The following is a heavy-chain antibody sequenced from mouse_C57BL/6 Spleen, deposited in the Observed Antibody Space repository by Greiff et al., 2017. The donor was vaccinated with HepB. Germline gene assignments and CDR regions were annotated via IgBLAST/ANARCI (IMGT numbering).Heavy chain of an antibody. J-gene: IGHJ4*01. Sequence: QVQLQQPGAELVMPGASVKLSCKASGYTFTSYWMHWVKQRPGQGLEWIGEIDPSDRYTNYNQKFKGKSTLTVDKSSSTAYMQLSSLTSEGSAVYYCARAYGSSYSSYAMDYWGQGTSVTVSS. D-gene: IGHD1-1*01. CDR3: ARAYGSSYSSYAMDY. V-gene: IGHV1-69*01. CDR1: GYTFTSYW. CDR2: IDPSDRYT.